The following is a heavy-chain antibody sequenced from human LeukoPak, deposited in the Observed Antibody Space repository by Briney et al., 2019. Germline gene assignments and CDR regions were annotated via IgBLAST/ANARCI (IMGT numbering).Heavy chain of an antibody. CDR3: ARTLWFGELRFDY. D-gene: IGHD3-10*01. J-gene: IGHJ4*02. Sequence: ASVKVSCKASGYTFTGYYMHWVRQAPGQGLEWMGRINPNSGGTNYAQKFQGRVTMTRDTSISTAYMELSRPRSDDTAVYYCARTLWFGELRFDYWGQGTLVTVSS. CDR1: GYTFTGYY. CDR2: INPNSGGT. V-gene: IGHV1-2*06.